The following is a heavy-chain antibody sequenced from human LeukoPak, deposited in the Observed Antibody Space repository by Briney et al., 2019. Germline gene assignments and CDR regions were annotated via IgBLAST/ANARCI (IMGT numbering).Heavy chain of an antibody. V-gene: IGHV4-4*02. Sequence: SETLSLTCAVSGGSISSSNWWSWVRQPPGKGLEWIGEMYHSGSTNYNPSLGRRVTISIDKSKNQFSLKLSSVTAADTAVYYCARGGRTRYYYDSSGYYYYWGQGTLVTVSS. D-gene: IGHD3-22*01. CDR3: ARGGRTRYYYDSSGYYYY. CDR1: GGSISSSNW. J-gene: IGHJ4*02. CDR2: MYHSGST.